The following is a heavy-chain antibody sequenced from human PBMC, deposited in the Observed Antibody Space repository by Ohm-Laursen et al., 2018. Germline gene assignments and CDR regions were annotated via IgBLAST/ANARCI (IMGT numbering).Heavy chain of an antibody. V-gene: IGHV1-46*01. CDR2: INPSGGST. CDR3: ARDRYSSSWYYGMDV. CDR1: GYTFTGYY. J-gene: IGHJ6*02. Sequence: GASVKVSCKASGYTFTGYYMHWVRQAPGQGLEWMGIINPSGGSTSYAQKFQGRVTMTRDTSTSTVYMELSSLRSEDTAVYYCARDRYSSSWYYGMDVWGQGTTVTVSS. D-gene: IGHD6-13*01.